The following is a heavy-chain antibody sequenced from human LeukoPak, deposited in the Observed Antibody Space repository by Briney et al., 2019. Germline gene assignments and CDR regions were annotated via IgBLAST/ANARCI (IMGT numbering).Heavy chain of an antibody. V-gene: IGHV4-59*08. D-gene: IGHD2-21*01. J-gene: IGHJ6*02. CDR3: ARLVSSYYYYYGMDV. CDR1: GGSISSYY. Sequence: SETLSLTCTVSGGSISSYYWSWIRQPPGKGLEWIGYIYYSGSTNYNPSLKSRVTISVDTPKNQFSLKLSSVTAADTAVYYCARLVSSYYYYYGMDVWGQGTTVTVSS. CDR2: IYYSGST.